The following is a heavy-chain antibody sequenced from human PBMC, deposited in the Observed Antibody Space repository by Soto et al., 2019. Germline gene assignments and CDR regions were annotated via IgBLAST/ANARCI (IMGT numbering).Heavy chain of an antibody. D-gene: IGHD3-10*01. Sequence: QVQLVESGGGVVQPGRSLRLSCAASGFPFTTYGMHWVREGPGKGLEWVAVIPYDGRNRYYADSVKGRFTISRDNSKNTLYLQMNNLRPEDTALYYCVGGQYYFDYRGQRTLVTFSS. CDR2: IPYDGRNR. J-gene: IGHJ4*02. V-gene: IGHV3-30*03. CDR1: GFPFTTYG. CDR3: VGGQYYFDY.